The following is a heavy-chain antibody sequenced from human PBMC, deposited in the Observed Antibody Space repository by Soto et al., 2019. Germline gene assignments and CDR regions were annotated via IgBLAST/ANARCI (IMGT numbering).Heavy chain of an antibody. V-gene: IGHV1-18*01. Sequence: HVQLVQSGAEVKKPGASLKVSCKASGYTFISYGVSWVRQAPGQGLEWLGWISPYNGNTNYAQKFQGRITMPTDTSASTVYMVLRRLRTDDTAVYFWAREQTKWLTGVFDIWCQGTMVVVSS. CDR2: ISPYNGNT. D-gene: IGHD5-12*01. CDR3: AREQTKWLTGVFDI. CDR1: GYTFISYG. J-gene: IGHJ3*02.